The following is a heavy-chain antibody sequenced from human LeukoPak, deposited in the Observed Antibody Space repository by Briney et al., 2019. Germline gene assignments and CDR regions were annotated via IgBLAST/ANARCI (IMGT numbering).Heavy chain of an antibody. V-gene: IGHV4-4*07. D-gene: IGHD3-10*01. CDR2: IQTSGTT. Sequence: PSETLSLTCTVSGDSISGYYWSWIRQPAGEGLEWIGRIQTSGTTNYNPSLKSRITVSVDTSRNQISLKLTFVTAADTAEYYCTRDLGGGWFDPWGQGAPVTVSS. CDR1: GDSISGYY. CDR3: TRDLGGGWFDP. J-gene: IGHJ5*02.